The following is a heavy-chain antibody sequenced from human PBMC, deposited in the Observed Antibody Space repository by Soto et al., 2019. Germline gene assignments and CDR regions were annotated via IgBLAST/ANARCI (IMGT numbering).Heavy chain of an antibody. D-gene: IGHD6-13*01. Sequence: SETLSLTCAVYGGSFSGYYWSWIRQPPGKGLEWIGEINHSGSTNYNPSLKSRVTISVDTSKNQFSLKLSSVTAADTAVYYCARGRYSGYSSSGRKNNWFDPWGQGTLVTVSS. CDR3: ARGRYSGYSSSGRKNNWFDP. CDR1: GGSFSGYY. J-gene: IGHJ5*02. V-gene: IGHV4-34*01. CDR2: INHSGST.